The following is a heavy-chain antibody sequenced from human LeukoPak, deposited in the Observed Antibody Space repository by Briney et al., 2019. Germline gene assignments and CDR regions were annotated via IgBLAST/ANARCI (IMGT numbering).Heavy chain of an antibody. Sequence: GGSLRLSRAASGFTFSNYAMSWVRQAPGKGLEWVSGKGRFSISRDTSNNTLYLQMNSLRAEDTAVYYCAKGVGSVSAYYFDSWGQGTLVTVSS. J-gene: IGHJ4*02. CDR1: GFTFSNYA. D-gene: IGHD5/OR15-5a*01. V-gene: IGHV3-23*01. CDR3: AKGVGSVSAYYFDS.